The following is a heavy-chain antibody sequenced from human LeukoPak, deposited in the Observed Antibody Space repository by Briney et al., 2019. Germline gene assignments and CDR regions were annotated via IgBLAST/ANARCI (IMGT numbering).Heavy chain of an antibody. CDR2: ISGHSGNT. Sequence: ASVKLSCKTSGYTFTTYGLSWVRQARGQGLEWMGWISGHSGNTNYAHKFQGRVSMTTDTPTRTAYMELKSLRSDDTAVYYCVLGDILTGYWAEYFAYWGQGTLVTVSS. J-gene: IGHJ4*02. CDR3: VLGDILTGYWAEYFAY. CDR1: GYTFTTYG. V-gene: IGHV1-18*01. D-gene: IGHD3-9*01.